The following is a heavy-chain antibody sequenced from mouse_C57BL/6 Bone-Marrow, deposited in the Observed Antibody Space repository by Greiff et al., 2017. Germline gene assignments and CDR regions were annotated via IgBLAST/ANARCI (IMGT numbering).Heavy chain of an antibody. CDR2: IDPNSGGT. CDR3: AGSYYYGWYFDV. Sequence: QVHVKQPGAELVKPGASVKLSCKASGYTFTSYWMHWVKQRPGRGLEWIGRIDPNSGGTKYNEKFKSKATLTVNKPSSTAYMQLSSLTSEDSAAYYCAGSYYYGWYFDVWGTGTTVTVSS. V-gene: IGHV1-72*01. CDR1: GYTFTSYW. J-gene: IGHJ1*03. D-gene: IGHD1-1*01.